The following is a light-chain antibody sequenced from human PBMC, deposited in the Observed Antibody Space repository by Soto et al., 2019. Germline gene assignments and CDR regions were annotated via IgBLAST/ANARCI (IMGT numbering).Light chain of an antibody. CDR2: SDN. Sequence: QSVLTQPPSASGTPGQRVTISCSGSSSNIGTNTVIWYQQLPGAAPKLLIYSDNQRPSGVPDRFSGSKSGNTASLTISGLQAEDEADYYCSSFTSSTTYVFGTGTKLTVL. CDR3: SSFTSSTTYV. CDR1: SSNIGTNT. J-gene: IGLJ1*01. V-gene: IGLV1-44*01.